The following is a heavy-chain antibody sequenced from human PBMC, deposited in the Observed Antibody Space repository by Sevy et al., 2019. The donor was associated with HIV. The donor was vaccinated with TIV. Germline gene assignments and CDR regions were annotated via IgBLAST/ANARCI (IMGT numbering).Heavy chain of an antibody. J-gene: IGHJ6*02. CDR2: TYYRSKWYN. D-gene: IGHD5-12*01. V-gene: IGHV6-1*01. CDR3: ARGYAGMDV. CDR1: GDSVSSSSST. Sequence: SQTLSLTCAISGDSVSSSSSTWTWIRQSPSRGLEWLGRTYYRSKWYNDYAVSMKGRITINPDTSKNQFSLQLNSVTPEDTAMYYCARGYAGMDVWGQGTTVTVSS.